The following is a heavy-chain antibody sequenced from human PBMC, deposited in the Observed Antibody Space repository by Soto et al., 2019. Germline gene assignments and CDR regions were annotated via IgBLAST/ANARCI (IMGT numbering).Heavy chain of an antibody. D-gene: IGHD6-19*01. CDR2: IYYSGST. CDR3: ARSGSGSGWL. V-gene: IGHV4-61*01. Sequence: QVQLQESGPGLVKPSETLSLTCTVSGGSVSSGHFYWSWIRQPPGKGLEGIGSIYYSGSTKYNPPIRGRVTILVDTSKNQFALKLTSVTAADTAVYYWARSGSGSGWLGGQGTLVTVSS. J-gene: IGHJ4*02. CDR1: GGSVSSGHFY.